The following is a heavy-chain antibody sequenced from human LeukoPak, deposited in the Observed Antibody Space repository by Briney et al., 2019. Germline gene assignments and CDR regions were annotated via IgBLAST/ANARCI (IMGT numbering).Heavy chain of an antibody. D-gene: IGHD3-10*01. CDR3: TRTTYYYGSGSESRLYYFDY. V-gene: IGHV3-43*01. J-gene: IGHJ4*02. CDR1: GFTFDDYT. CDR2: ISWDGDST. Sequence: GGSLRLSCAASGFTFDDYTMHWVRQTPGKGLEWVSLISWDGDSTYYADSVKGRFSISRDNNKNSLYLQMNSLKTEDTAVYYCTRTTYYYGSGSESRLYYFDYWGQGTLVTVSS.